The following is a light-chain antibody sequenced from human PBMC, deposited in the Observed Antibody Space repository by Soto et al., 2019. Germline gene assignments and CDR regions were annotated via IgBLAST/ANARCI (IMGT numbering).Light chain of an antibody. CDR1: QRISSHF. CDR3: QQYYKWPRGT. CDR2: GAS. Sequence: PGERATLSCRASQRISSHFLAWFQQKPGLPPRLLISGASTRASGVPDRFSGGGSGTDFVLTISRLEPEDFGVYYCQQYYKWPRGTFCQGTKLDIK. J-gene: IGKJ2*02. V-gene: IGKV3-20*01.